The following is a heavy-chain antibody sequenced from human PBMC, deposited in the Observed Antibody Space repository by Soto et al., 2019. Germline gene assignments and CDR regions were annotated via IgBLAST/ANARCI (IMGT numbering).Heavy chain of an antibody. D-gene: IGHD6-13*01. CDR3: AREAFQQPCFDY. Sequence: GGSLRLSCAASGFTFSSYGMHWVRQAPGKGLEWVAVIWYDGSNKYYADSVKGRFTISRDNSKNTLYLQMNSLRAEDTAVYYCAREAFQQPCFDYWGQGTLVTVSS. V-gene: IGHV3-33*01. CDR1: GFTFSSYG. CDR2: IWYDGSNK. J-gene: IGHJ4*02.